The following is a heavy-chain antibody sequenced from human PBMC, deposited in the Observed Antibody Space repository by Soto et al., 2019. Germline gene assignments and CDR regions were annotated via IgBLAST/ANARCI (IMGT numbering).Heavy chain of an antibody. Sequence: QVQLQESGPGLVKPSQTLSLTCTVSGGSISSGDYYWSWIRQPPGKGLEWIGYIYHSGSTYYTPSPKSRVTISVDTSKNQFSLKLSSVTAADTAVYYCARERPDGARLDPWGQGTLVTVSS. J-gene: IGHJ5*02. CDR1: GGSISSGDYY. CDR2: IYHSGST. D-gene: IGHD6-6*01. CDR3: ARERPDGARLDP. V-gene: IGHV4-30-4*01.